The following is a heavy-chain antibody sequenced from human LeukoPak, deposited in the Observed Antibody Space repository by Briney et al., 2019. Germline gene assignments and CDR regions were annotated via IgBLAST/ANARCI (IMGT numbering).Heavy chain of an antibody. D-gene: IGHD6-13*01. CDR3: ASGGRGAAARLLVY. Sequence: GGSLRLSCAASGFTFSGYSMNWVRQAPGKGLEWVSYISSTSSAIYYADSVKGRFTVSRDNAKNSLYLQMNSLRDEDTAVYYCASGGRGAAARLLVYWGQGTLVTVSS. CDR1: GFTFSGYS. V-gene: IGHV3-48*02. J-gene: IGHJ4*02. CDR2: ISSTSSAI.